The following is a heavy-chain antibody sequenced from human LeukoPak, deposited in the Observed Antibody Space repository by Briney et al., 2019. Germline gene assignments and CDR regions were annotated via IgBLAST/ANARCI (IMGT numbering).Heavy chain of an antibody. D-gene: IGHD5-24*01. CDR3: GRVEMASVKDY. CDR2: ISPYNGDT. V-gene: IGHV1-18*01. CDR1: GYSFTSYG. Sequence: GASVKVSCKASGYSFTSYGITWVRQAPGQRLEWMGWISPYNGDTKYAQNFQDRVTMTTDTSTSTAYMELRSLRSDDTAVYFCGRVEMASVKDYWGQGTLVTVSS. J-gene: IGHJ4*02.